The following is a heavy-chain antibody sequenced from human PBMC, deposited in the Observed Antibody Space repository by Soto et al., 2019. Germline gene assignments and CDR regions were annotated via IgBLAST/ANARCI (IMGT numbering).Heavy chain of an antibody. CDR2: INHSGST. J-gene: IGHJ6*02. V-gene: IGHV4-34*01. D-gene: IGHD6-13*01. Sequence: QVQLQQWGAGLLKPSETLSLTCAVYGGSFSGYYWSWIRQPPGKGPEWIGEINHSGSTNYNPSLKSRVTISVDTSKRQLSLKLSSVTAADTAVYYCDAAAAEHYYYGMDVWGPGTTVTVSS. CDR1: GGSFSGYY. CDR3: DAAAAEHYYYGMDV.